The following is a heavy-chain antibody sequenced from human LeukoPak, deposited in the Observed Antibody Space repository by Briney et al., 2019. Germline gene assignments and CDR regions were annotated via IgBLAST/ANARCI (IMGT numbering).Heavy chain of an antibody. CDR3: ASPLPYCSGSDCYSYAFDV. CDR2: INPNSGGT. CDR1: GYTFTGYY. J-gene: IGHJ3*01. V-gene: IGHV1-2*02. Sequence: ASVKVSCKASGYTFTGYYMHWVRQAPGQGLEWMGWINPNSGGTNYAQKFQGRVTMTRDTSISTAYMELSRLRSDDTAVYYCASPLPYCSGSDCYSYAFDVWGQGTMVAVSS. D-gene: IGHD2-15*01.